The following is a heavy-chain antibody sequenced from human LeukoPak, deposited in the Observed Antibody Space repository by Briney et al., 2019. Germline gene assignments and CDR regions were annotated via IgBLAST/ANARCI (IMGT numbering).Heavy chain of an antibody. J-gene: IGHJ4*02. CDR1: GYTFTSYG. D-gene: IGHD2-2*01. CDR3: ARVAGYCSSTSCYELYAY. CDR2: ISAYNGNT. Sequence: ASVKVSCKASGYTFTSYGISWVRQAPGQGLEWMGWISAYNGNTNYAQKLQGRVTMTTDTSTSTAYMELRSLRSDDTAVYYCARVAGYCSSTSCYELYAYWGQGTLVTVSS. V-gene: IGHV1-18*04.